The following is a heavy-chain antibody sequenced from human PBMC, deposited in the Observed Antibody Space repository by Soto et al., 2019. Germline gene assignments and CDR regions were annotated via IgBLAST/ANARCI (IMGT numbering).Heavy chain of an antibody. CDR1: GGSFSGYY. V-gene: IGHV4-34*01. CDR3: ARPSSGWYNWAEYSQH. D-gene: IGHD6-19*01. CDR2: INHSGST. J-gene: IGHJ1*01. Sequence: TSETLSLTCAVYGGSFSGYYWSWIRQPPGKGLEWIGEINHSGSTNYNPSLKSRVTISVDTSKNQFSLKLSSVTAADTAVYYCARPSSGWYNWAEYSQHWGQGTLVTVSS.